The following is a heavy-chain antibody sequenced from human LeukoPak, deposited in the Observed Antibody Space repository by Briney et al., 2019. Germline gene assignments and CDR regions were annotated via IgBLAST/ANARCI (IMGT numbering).Heavy chain of an antibody. CDR3: ARGGDYGMDV. CDR2: IYHSGST. V-gene: IGHV4-30-2*01. J-gene: IGHJ6*02. Sequence: SETLSLTCAVSGGSICSGGYSWSWIRQPPGKGLEWIGYIYHSGSTYYNPSLKSRVTISVDRSKNQFSLKLSSVTAADTAVYYCARGGDYGMDVWGQGTTVTVSS. CDR1: GGSICSGGYS.